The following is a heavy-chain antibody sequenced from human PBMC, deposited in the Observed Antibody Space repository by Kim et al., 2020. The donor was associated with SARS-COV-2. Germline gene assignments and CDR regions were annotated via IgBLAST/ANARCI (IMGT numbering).Heavy chain of an antibody. V-gene: IGHV3-9*01. D-gene: IGHD1-20*01. CDR3: AKDTREITRGVTYNWNHGLWFDP. J-gene: IGHJ5*02. CDR2: ISWNSGSI. CDR1: GFTFGDYA. Sequence: GGSLRLSCAASGFTFGDYAMHWVRQAPGKGLEWVSGISWNSGSIGYADSVKGRFTISRDNAKNSLYLQMNSLRAEDTALYYCAKDTREITRGVTYNWNHGLWFDPWGQGTLVTVSS.